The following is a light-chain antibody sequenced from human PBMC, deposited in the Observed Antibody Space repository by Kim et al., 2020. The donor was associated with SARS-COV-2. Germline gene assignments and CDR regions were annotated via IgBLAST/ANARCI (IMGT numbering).Light chain of an antibody. CDR1: QSVSSK. J-gene: IGKJ5*01. CDR2: GAS. Sequence: EIVMTQSPATLSVSPGERATLSCRASQSVSSKLAWYQQRPGKTPRLLIFGASFRAPGVAGTFSGSGSGTEVMLTNSSLQPADFAIYYCQQYNTRPPTTFVQGTRMEIK. CDR3: QQYNTRPPTT. V-gene: IGKV3-15*01.